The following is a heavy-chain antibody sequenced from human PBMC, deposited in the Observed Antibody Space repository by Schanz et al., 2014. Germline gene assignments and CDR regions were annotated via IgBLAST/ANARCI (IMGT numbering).Heavy chain of an antibody. CDR2: IFTSGST. D-gene: IGHD3-10*01. J-gene: IGHJ5*02. CDR1: GGSISSYY. CDR3: ARTVERWFGELMSVGWFDP. Sequence: QVQLRESGPGLVKPSKTLSLTCTVSGGSISSYYWSWIRQPAGKGLEWIGRIFTSGSTDYNPSLKSRVTMSVDTSKNQFSLKLSSVTAADTAVYYCARTVERWFGELMSVGWFDPWGQGTLVTVSS. V-gene: IGHV4-4*07.